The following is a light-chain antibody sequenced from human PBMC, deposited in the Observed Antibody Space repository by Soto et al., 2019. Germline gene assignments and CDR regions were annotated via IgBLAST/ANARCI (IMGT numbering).Light chain of an antibody. CDR3: QPYETYYA. V-gene: IGKV1-5*03. CDR2: KAS. J-gene: IGKJ2*01. CDR1: QSISTW. Sequence: DIQMTQSPSTLSASVGDRVTITCRASQSISTWLACYQQKPGKAPNLLIYKASNLESGVPSRFSGSGSGTEFTLTIIGLQRDDFATYYCQPYETYYAFGQGTKLEIK.